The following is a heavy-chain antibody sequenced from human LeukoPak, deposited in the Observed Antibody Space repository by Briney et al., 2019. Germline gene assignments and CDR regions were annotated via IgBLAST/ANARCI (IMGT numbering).Heavy chain of an antibody. D-gene: IGHD3-16*01. V-gene: IGHV4-39*01. CDR2: IYYNENT. Sequence: SETLSLTCTVSGDSISSSSYYWGWIRQPPGKGLERIGSIYYNENTDYYPSLKSRVTISVDTSKNQFSLILTSVTAADTAVYYCARHGNRFGHWFDPWGQGTLVTVSS. J-gene: IGHJ5*02. CDR3: ARHGNRFGHWFDP. CDR1: GDSISSSSYY.